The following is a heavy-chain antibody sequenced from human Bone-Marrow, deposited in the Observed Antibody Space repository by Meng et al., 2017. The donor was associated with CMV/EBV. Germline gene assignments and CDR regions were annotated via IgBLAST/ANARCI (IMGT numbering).Heavy chain of an antibody. V-gene: IGHV4-59*12. J-gene: IGHJ4*02. D-gene: IGHD1-1*01. Sequence: SETLSLTCTVSGGSINSYYWSWIRQPPGKGLEWIGYIYSGGSDYYNPALKSRVTISLDPSKNQVSLKLTSVTAADTAVYFCTRANAATRQLRGIDFWRQGTLVTVSS. CDR3: TRANAATRQLRGIDF. CDR1: GGSINSYY. CDR2: IYSGGSD.